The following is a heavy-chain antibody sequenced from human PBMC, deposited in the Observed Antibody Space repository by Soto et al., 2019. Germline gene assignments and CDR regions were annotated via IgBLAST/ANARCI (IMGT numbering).Heavy chain of an antibody. J-gene: IGHJ6*04. CDR3: TRHSPGNYYYYGMEV. V-gene: IGHV3-73*01. CDR2: IRSKANSYAT. Sequence: PGWSLRLSCAASGFTFSGSAMHLVRQASGKGLEWVGRIRSKANSYATAYAASVKGRFTISRDDSKNTAYLQMNSLKTEDTAVYYCTRHSPGNYYYYGMEVCGKGTKVTVSS. CDR1: GFTFSGSA.